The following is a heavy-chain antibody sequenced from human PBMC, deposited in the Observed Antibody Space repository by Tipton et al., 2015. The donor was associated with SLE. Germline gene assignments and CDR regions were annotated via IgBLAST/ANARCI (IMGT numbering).Heavy chain of an antibody. D-gene: IGHD3-16*01. CDR2: IYYSGNT. V-gene: IGHV4-39*07. CDR1: GGSISSGSHY. J-gene: IGHJ4*02. Sequence: TLSLTCTVSGGSISSGSHYWGWIRLPPGKGLEWIENIYYSGNTYYNPSLKSRVSISVATSRNQVSLKLNSVTAADTAGYYCATRPPRGGRGDEYFDYWGPGTLVTVAS. CDR3: ATRPPRGGRGDEYFDY.